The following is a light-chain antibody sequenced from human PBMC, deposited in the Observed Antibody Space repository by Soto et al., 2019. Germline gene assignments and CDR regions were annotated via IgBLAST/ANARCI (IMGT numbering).Light chain of an antibody. CDR3: QQYYNWPRT. CDR2: GAS. V-gene: IGKV3-15*01. Sequence: EIVMTQSPATLSVSPGERATLSCRASQSVSSNLAWYQQKPGQTPRLLIYGASTRATGIPDRFSGSGSGTEFTLSISSLQSEDFAVYSCQQYYNWPRTFGQGTKVEIK. J-gene: IGKJ1*01. CDR1: QSVSSN.